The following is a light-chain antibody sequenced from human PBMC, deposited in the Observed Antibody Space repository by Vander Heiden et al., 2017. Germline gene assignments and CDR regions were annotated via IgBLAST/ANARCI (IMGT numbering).Light chain of an antibody. V-gene: IGKV4-1*01. CDR2: WAS. CDR3: QQYYNIPRT. CDR1: QPDSSSSHTKNY. J-gene: IGKJ1*01. Sequence: DIVMTQSPDSLAVSLGERATIICKSSQPDSSSSHTKNYLTWFQQKPGQPPKLLIYWASTRESGVPDRFSGSGSGTDFTLTIRSLQAEDVAVYYCQQYYNIPRTFGQGTKVEIK.